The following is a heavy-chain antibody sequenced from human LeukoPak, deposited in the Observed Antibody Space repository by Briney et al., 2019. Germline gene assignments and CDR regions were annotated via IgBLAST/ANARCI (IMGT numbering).Heavy chain of an antibody. J-gene: IGHJ4*02. CDR2: IYSGGST. Sequence: GGSLRLSCAASGFTVSSNYMSWVRQAPGKGLGWVSVIYSGGSTYYADSVKGRFTISRDNSKNTLYLQMNSLRAEDTAVYYCAKDSVTKYDFWSGPTYFVDYWGQGTLVTVSS. V-gene: IGHV3-53*01. CDR3: AKDSVTKYDFWSGPTYFVDY. CDR1: GFTVSSNY. D-gene: IGHD3-3*01.